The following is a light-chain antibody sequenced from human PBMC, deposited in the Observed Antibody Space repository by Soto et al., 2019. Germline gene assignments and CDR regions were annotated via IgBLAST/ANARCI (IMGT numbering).Light chain of an antibody. CDR3: QKYNSAPWT. J-gene: IGKJ1*01. CDR2: VAS. V-gene: IGKV1-27*01. CDR1: QGISNY. Sequence: DIQMTQSPSSLSASVGDRVTITCRASQGISNYLAWYQQQPGKVPKLLIYVASTLQSGVPSRFSGSGSGTEFTLTISSLQPEDVETYYCQKYNSAPWTFGQGTKVEIK.